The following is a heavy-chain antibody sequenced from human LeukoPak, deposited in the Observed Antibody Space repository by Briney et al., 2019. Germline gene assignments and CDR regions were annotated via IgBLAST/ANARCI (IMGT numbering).Heavy chain of an antibody. CDR1: GYTFTSYA. V-gene: IGHV1-3*03. CDR2: INAGNGNT. D-gene: IGHD3-10*01. CDR3: ARGFGSGSSYEPDYYLDY. J-gene: IGHJ4*02. Sequence: ASVKVSCKASGYTFTSYAMHWVRQAPGQRLEWMGWINAGNGNTKYSQEFQGRVTITRDTSASTAYMELSSLRSEDTAVYYCARGFGSGSSYEPDYYLDYWGQGTLVTVSS.